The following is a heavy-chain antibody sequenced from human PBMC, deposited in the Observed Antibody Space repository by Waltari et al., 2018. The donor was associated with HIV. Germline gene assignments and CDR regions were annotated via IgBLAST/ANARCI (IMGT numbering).Heavy chain of an antibody. CDR3: ANPFYSDSTTYYYGLDY. CDR1: GLTFSSFG. Sequence: QVQLVESGGGVVQPGRSRRLSCAASGLTFSSFGMHWVRQAPGKGLEWVVVISNDAMSKDYSYIVNGRVTISRENAKNTLYLHMNILGAEDTAVYYCANPFYSDSTTYYYGLDYWGQGTLVTVTS. CDR2: ISNDAMSK. V-gene: IGHV3-30*04. J-gene: IGHJ4*02. D-gene: IGHD3-22*01.